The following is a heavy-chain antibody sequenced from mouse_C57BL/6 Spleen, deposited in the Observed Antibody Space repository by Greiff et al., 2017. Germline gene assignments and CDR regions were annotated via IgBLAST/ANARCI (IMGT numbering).Heavy chain of an antibody. CDR3: VSHDYDLNRYFDG. CDR1: GFTFSDYG. V-gene: IGHV5-17*01. Sequence: LMESGGGLVKPGGSLKLSCAASGFTFSDYGMHWVRQAPEKGLEWVAYISSGSSTIYYADTVKGRFTISRDNAKNTLFLQMTSLRSEDTAMYYCVSHDYDLNRYFDGWGTGTTVTVSS. J-gene: IGHJ1*03. CDR2: ISSGSSTI. D-gene: IGHD2-4*01.